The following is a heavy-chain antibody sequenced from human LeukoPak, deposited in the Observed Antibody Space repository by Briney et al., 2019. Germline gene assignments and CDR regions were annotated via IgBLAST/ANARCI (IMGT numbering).Heavy chain of an antibody. CDR1: GGSFSGYY. D-gene: IGHD3-3*01. Sequence: SETLSLTCAVYGGSFSGYYWSWIRQPPGKGLEWIGEINHSGSTNYNPSLKSRVTISVDTSKNQFSLKLSSVTAADTAVYYCARGGSVLRFLGWSRNWSAFDIWGQGTMVTVSS. CDR2: INHSGST. J-gene: IGHJ3*02. V-gene: IGHV4-34*01. CDR3: ARGGSVLRFLGWSRNWSAFDI.